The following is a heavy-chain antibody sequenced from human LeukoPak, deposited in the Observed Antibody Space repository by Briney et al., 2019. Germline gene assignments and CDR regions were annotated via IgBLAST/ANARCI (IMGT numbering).Heavy chain of an antibody. D-gene: IGHD1-14*01. CDR3: TTRXXXXXGMXXXFDY. J-gene: IGHJ4*02. V-gene: IGHV3-15*01. CDR2: IKNKTDGGTI. Sequence: GGSLRLSCAASGFTFSNAWMNWVRQAPGKGLEWVGRIKNKTDGGTIDYAAPVKGRFTISRDDSKNTLYLQMNSLKIEDTAGXXCTTRXXXXXGMXXXFDYWGQGTLVTVSS. CDR1: GFTFSNAW.